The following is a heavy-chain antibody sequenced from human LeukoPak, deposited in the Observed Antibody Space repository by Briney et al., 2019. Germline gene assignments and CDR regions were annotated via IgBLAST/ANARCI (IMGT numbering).Heavy chain of an antibody. CDR3: AGGYPTVVGATTTEGAFDY. Sequence: GGSLRLSCAASGFTFSSYGMHWVRQAPGKGLEWVAVIRYDGSNKYYADSVKGRFTISRDNSKNTLYLQMNSLRAEDTAVYYCAGGYPTVVGATTTEGAFDYWGQGTLVTVSS. D-gene: IGHD1-26*01. CDR1: GFTFSSYG. V-gene: IGHV3-33*01. CDR2: IRYDGSNK. J-gene: IGHJ4*02.